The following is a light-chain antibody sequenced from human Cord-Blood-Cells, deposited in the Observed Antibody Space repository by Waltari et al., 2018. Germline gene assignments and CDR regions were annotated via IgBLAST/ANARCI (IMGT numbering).Light chain of an antibody. CDR3: QQRSNWPLT. CDR1: QSVSSY. CDR2: DAS. J-gene: IGKJ4*01. V-gene: IGKV3-11*01. Sequence: EMVLTQPQATLPLPPGEGATLSCRASQSVSSYLAWYQQKPGQAPRLLIYDASNRATGIPARFSGSGSGTDFTLTISSLEPEDFAVYYCQQRSNWPLTFGGGTKVEIK.